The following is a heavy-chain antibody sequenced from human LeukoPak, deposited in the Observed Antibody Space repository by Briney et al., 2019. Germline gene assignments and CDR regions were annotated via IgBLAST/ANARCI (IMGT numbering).Heavy chain of an antibody. CDR1: GYSISSGYY. CDR3: ARSDEVNWFDP. J-gene: IGHJ5*02. Sequence: PSETLSLTCTVSGYSISSGYYWAWIRQPPGKGLEWIGSIYHSGSTYYNPSLKSRVTISVDTSKNQFSLKLSSVTAADTAVYYCARSDEVNWFDPWGQGTLVSVSS. CDR2: IYHSGST. D-gene: IGHD2-21*02. V-gene: IGHV4-38-2*02.